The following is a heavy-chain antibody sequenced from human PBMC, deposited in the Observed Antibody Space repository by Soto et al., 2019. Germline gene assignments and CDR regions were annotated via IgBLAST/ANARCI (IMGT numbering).Heavy chain of an antibody. Sequence: ASVKVSCKASGYTFTSYGISWVRQAPGQGLEWMGWISAYNGSTNYAQKLQGRVTMTTDTSTSTAYMELRSLRSDDTAVYYCAGGVAATPKDWFDPWGQGTLVTVSS. CDR1: GYTFTSYG. CDR3: AGGVAATPKDWFDP. CDR2: ISAYNGST. V-gene: IGHV1-18*01. D-gene: IGHD2-15*01. J-gene: IGHJ5*02.